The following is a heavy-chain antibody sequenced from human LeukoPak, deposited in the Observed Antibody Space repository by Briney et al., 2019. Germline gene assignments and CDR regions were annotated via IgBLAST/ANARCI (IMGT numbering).Heavy chain of an antibody. CDR1: GGTFSSYA. V-gene: IGHV1-69*05. Sequence: GASVKVSCKASGGTFSSYAISWVRQAPGQGLEWMGGIIPIFGTANYAQKFQGRVTITTDESTSTAYMELSSLRSEDTAVYYCARERRGTMIVVDAFDIWGQGTMVTDSS. J-gene: IGHJ3*02. CDR2: IIPIFGTA. CDR3: ARERRGTMIVVDAFDI. D-gene: IGHD3-22*01.